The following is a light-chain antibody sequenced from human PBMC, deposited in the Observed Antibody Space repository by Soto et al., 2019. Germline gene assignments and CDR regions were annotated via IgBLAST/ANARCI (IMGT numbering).Light chain of an antibody. J-gene: IGLJ3*02. CDR1: SGSIASNY. CDR3: QSYDNNNRV. CDR2: EDN. V-gene: IGLV6-57*01. Sequence: NFMLTQPHSVSESPGKTVTISCTRSSGSIASNYVQWYQQRPGSSPTTVIYEDNQRPSGVPDRFSGSIDSSSNSASLTFSGLKTEDEADYYCQSYDNNNRVFGGGTKLTVL.